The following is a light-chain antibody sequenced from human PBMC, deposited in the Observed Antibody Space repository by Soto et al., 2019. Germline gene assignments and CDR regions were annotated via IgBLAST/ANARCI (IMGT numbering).Light chain of an antibody. CDR3: QQRSNWPIT. CDR2: DAS. J-gene: IGKJ5*01. CDR1: QSVSSY. Sequence: EIVLTQSPATLSLSPGERATLSCRASQSVSSYLAWYQQKPGQAPRLLIYDASNRATGIPARFSGSGSGTDFPLTISSLEPEDFAVYYCQQRSNWPITFGQWTRLEIK. V-gene: IGKV3-11*01.